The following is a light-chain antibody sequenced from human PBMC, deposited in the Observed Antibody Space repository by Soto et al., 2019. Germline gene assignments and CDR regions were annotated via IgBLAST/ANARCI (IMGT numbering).Light chain of an antibody. J-gene: IGKJ1*01. CDR3: EQYGSSPRT. Sequence: EIVLTQSPGTLSLSPGERATLSCRASQSVSSSYLAWYQQKPGQAPRLLIYGASSRAIGIPDRFSGSGSGTDFTLTISRLEPEDFAAYYCEQYGSSPRTFGQGTKV. CDR2: GAS. V-gene: IGKV3-20*01. CDR1: QSVSSSY.